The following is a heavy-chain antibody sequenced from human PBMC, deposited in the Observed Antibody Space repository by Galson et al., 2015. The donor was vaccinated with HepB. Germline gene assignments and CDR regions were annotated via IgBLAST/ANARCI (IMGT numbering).Heavy chain of an antibody. CDR3: ARVGEGVPPYFDY. CDR2: IYSGGST. V-gene: IGHV3-66*01. Sequence: LRLSCAASGFTVSSNYMSWVRQAPGKGLEWVSVIYSGGSTYYADSVKGRFTISRDNSKNTLYLQMNSLRAEDTAVYYCARVGEGVPPYFDYWGQGTLVTVSS. CDR1: GFTVSSNY. J-gene: IGHJ4*02. D-gene: IGHD3-16*01.